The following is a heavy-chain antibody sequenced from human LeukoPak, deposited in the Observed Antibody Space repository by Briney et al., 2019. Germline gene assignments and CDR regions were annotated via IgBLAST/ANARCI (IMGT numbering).Heavy chain of an antibody. Sequence: GGSLRLSCAASEFTFSTYWMTWVRQAPGKGLEWVADIKQDGSEKYYADSMKGRFTISRDNSKNTLYLLMNSLRAEDTAVYYCARGQRRHIDMAPSFDYWGQGTLVTVSS. CDR1: EFTFSTYW. D-gene: IGHD5-24*01. CDR2: IKQDGSEK. J-gene: IGHJ4*02. V-gene: IGHV3-7*01. CDR3: ARGQRRHIDMAPSFDY.